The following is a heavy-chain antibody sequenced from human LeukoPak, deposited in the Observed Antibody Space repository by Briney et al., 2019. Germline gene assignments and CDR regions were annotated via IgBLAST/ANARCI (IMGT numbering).Heavy chain of an antibody. CDR3: ARGGIPTGPYYYFYYMDV. CDR2: ISYDGNNR. V-gene: IGHV3-30*01. CDR1: GFTFSRHV. D-gene: IGHD3-10*01. J-gene: IGHJ6*03. Sequence: PGSSLRLSCAASGFTFSRHVMQWVRQAPGKGLEWVAVISYDGNNRFYADSVKGRFTISRDNSRNTLYLQMNSLSGDDAAVYFCARGGIPTGPYYYFYYMDVWGKGTAVTVSS.